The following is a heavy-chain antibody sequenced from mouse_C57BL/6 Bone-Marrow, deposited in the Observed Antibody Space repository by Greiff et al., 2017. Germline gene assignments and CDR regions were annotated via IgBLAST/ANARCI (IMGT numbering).Heavy chain of an antibody. Sequence: VQLQQSGAELVRPGASVKLSCTASGFNIQDDYMHWVKQRPEQGLEWIGWIDPENGDTEYASKFQGKATITADTSSNTAYLQLSSLTSEDTAVYYCTSYYYGSRWFDYWGQGTTLTVSS. CDR1: GFNIQDDY. CDR2: IDPENGDT. V-gene: IGHV14-4*01. D-gene: IGHD1-1*01. J-gene: IGHJ2*01. CDR3: TSYYYGSRWFDY.